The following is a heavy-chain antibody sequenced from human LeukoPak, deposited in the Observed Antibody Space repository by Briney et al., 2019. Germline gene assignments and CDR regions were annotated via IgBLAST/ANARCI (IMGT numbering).Heavy chain of an antibody. CDR2: IYHSGST. CDR3: ARLPIIAVAGLDY. CDR1: SYSISSGYY. J-gene: IGHJ4*02. Sequence: SETLSLTCTVSSYSISSGYYWGWIRQPPGKGLEWIGSIYHSGSTYYNPSLKSRVTISVDKSKNQFSLKLSSVTAADTAVYYCARLPIIAVAGLDYWGQGTLVTVSS. V-gene: IGHV4-38-2*02. D-gene: IGHD6-19*01.